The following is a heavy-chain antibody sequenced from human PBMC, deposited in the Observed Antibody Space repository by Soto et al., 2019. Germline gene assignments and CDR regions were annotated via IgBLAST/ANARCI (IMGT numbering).Heavy chain of an antibody. Sequence: ASLKVSCKASGYTFTGYYMHWVRQAPGQGLEWMGWINSNSGGTNYAQKFQGWVTMTRDTSASTAYMELSSLRSEDTAVYYCAKLMGPISSSWYLGAFDIWGQGTMVTVSS. D-gene: IGHD6-13*01. CDR2: INSNSGGT. V-gene: IGHV1-2*04. CDR1: GYTFTGYY. CDR3: AKLMGPISSSWYLGAFDI. J-gene: IGHJ3*02.